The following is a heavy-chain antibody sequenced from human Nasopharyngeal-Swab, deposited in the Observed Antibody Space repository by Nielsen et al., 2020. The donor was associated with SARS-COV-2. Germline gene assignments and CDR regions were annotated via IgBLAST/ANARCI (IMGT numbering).Heavy chain of an antibody. CDR2: IYTSGST. V-gene: IGHV4-61*02. CDR1: GGPISSGSYY. D-gene: IGHD1-26*01. J-gene: IGHJ3*02. Sequence: SETLSFTGTVSGGPISSGSYYWSWIRQPAGKGLEWIGRIYTSGSTHYNPSLKSRVTISVDTSKNQFSLKLSSVTAADTAVYYCARDRSGSYGDAFDIWGQGTMVTVSS. CDR3: ARDRSGSYGDAFDI.